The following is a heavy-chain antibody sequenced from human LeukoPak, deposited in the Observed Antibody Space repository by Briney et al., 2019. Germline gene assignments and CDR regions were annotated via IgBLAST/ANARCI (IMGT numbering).Heavy chain of an antibody. CDR3: ARRVVVTARNVFDY. CDR2: INHSGST. D-gene: IGHD2-21*02. Sequence: SETLSLTCAVYGGSFSGYYWSWIRQLPGKGLEWIGEINHSGSTNYNPSLKSRVTISVDTSKNQFSLKLSSVTAADTAVYYCARRVVVTARNVFDYWGQGTLVTVSS. J-gene: IGHJ4*02. CDR1: GGSFSGYY. V-gene: IGHV4-34*01.